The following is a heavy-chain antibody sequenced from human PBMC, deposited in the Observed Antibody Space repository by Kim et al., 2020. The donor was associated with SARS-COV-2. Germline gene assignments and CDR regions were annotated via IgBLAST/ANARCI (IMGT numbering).Heavy chain of an antibody. CDR2: ISYDGSNK. CDR3: AKDANRGYSYGWTYYYYG. V-gene: IGHV3-30*04. D-gene: IGHD5-18*01. J-gene: IGHJ6*01. CDR1: GFTFSSYA. Sequence: GGSLRLSCTASGFTFSSYAIHWVRQAPGKGLEWVAVISYDGSNKYYADSVKGRFTISRYNSKNTLYLQMNSLRAEDTAVYYCAKDANRGYSYGWTYYYYG.